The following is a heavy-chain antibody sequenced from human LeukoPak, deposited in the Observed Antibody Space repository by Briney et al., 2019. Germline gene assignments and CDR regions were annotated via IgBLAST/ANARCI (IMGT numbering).Heavy chain of an antibody. CDR1: GVSICSSSYY. Sequence: SETLSLTCTVSGVSICSSSYYWGWIRQPPGKGLEWIGSIYYSGSTYYNPSLKSRVTISVDTSKNQFSLKLSSVTAADTAGYYCTCGIAAAGLYFDYWGRGTLVTVSS. D-gene: IGHD6-13*01. CDR2: IYYSGST. J-gene: IGHJ4*02. CDR3: TCGIAAAGLYFDY. V-gene: IGHV4-39*07.